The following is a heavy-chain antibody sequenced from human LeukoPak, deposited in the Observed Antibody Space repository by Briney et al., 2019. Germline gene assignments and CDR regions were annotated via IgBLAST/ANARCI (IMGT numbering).Heavy chain of an antibody. CDR1: GGSISSYY. CDR2: IYYSGST. V-gene: IGHV4-59*12. D-gene: IGHD5-18*01. CDR3: ARSGIQLWAIDY. Sequence: SETLSLTCTVSGGSISSYYWSWIRQPPGKGLEWIGYIYYSGSTYYNPSLKSRVTISVDTSKNQFSLKLSSVTAADTAVYYCARSGIQLWAIDYWGQGTLVTVSS. J-gene: IGHJ4*02.